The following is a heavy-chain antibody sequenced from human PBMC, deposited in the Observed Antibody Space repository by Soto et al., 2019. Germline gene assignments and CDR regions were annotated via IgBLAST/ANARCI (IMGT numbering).Heavy chain of an antibody. CDR1: GGSISSSSYY. CDR2: IYYSGST. J-gene: IGHJ4*02. V-gene: IGHV4-39*02. Sequence: QLQLQESGPGLVKPSETLSLTCTVSGGSISSSSYYWGWIRQPPGKGLEWIGSIYYSGSTYYNPSLMSRFSISVDTYKNPCSLELNSVTAADTAVYYCASFNLGYCSGGTCYYWGQGPLVTVSS. CDR3: ASFNLGYCSGGTCYY. D-gene: IGHD2-15*01.